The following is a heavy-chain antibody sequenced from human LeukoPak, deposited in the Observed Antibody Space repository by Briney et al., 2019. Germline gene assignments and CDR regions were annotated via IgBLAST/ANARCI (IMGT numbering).Heavy chain of an antibody. Sequence: SSVKVSCKASGYTFIGYYMHWVRQAPGQGLEWMGWINPNSGGTKNAQKFQGRVTMTRDTSISTAYMELSRLRSDDTAVYYCAREAETTLNWFDPWGQGTPVTVSS. J-gene: IGHJ5*02. CDR3: AREAETTLNWFDP. CDR2: INPNSGGT. CDR1: GYTFIGYY. V-gene: IGHV1-2*02. D-gene: IGHD1-1*01.